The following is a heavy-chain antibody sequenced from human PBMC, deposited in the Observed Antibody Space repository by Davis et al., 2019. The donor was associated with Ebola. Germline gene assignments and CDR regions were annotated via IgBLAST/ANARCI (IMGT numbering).Heavy chain of an antibody. CDR2: FGTGGDT. CDR1: GFIFRNYV. V-gene: IGHV3-23*01. D-gene: IGHD2-21*01. Sequence: GGSLRLSCETSGFIFRNYVMSWVRQAPGKGLEWVSTFGTGGDTYYADSVKGRFAISRDNAKNTLYLQMNSLRAEDTAVYYCGRNLWPGGLDVWGKGTTVTVSS. J-gene: IGHJ6*04. CDR3: GRNLWPGGLDV.